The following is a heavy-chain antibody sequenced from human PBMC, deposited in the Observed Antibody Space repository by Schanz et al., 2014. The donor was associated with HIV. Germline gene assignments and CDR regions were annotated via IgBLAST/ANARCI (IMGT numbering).Heavy chain of an antibody. Sequence: EVQLLESGGGLAQPGGSLTLSCAASGFTFTNHALSWVRQAPGKGLEWVSTISASGGSTYYADSVLARFTISRDNSKHTLYVQIRSLRNEDTAVYYCVKGERIGYRIEVTGPTFDYWGQGTLVTVSS. D-gene: IGHD3-22*01. J-gene: IGHJ4*02. V-gene: IGHV3-23*01. CDR3: VKGERIGYRIEVTGPTFDY. CDR1: GFTFTNHA. CDR2: ISASGGST.